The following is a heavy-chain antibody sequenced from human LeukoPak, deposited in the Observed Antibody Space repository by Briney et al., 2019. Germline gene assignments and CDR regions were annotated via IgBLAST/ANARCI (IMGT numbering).Heavy chain of an antibody. J-gene: IGHJ4*02. V-gene: IGHV3-7*01. CDR3: ARDTALGDLDY. CDR2: INLDGTKR. Sequence: GGSLRLSCEASEFTFSHYWMSWVRQAPGKGLEWLTNINLDGTKRYYVDSVKGRFTGSRDNAKNSLYLHMNSLRAEDTAVYYCARDTALGDLDYWGQGTLVTVSS. D-gene: IGHD4-17*01. CDR1: EFTFSHYW.